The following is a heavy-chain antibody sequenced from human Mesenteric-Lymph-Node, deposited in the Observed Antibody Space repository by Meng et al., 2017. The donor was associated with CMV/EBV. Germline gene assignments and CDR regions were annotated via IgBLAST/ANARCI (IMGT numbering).Heavy chain of an antibody. D-gene: IGHD1-26*01. J-gene: IGHJ4*02. CDR3: AKRDGQNSGPFDY. CDR1: GFTFSSYW. CDR2: IKQDGSEK. V-gene: IGHV3-7*01. Sequence: GESLKISCAASGFTFSSYWMSWVRQAPGKGLEWVANIKQDGSEKYYVDSVKGRFTISRDNAKNSLYLQMNSLRVEDTAVYFCAKRDGQNSGPFDYWGQGTLVTVSS.